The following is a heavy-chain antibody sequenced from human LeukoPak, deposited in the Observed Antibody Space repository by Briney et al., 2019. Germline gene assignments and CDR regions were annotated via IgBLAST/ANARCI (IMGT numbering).Heavy chain of an antibody. J-gene: IGHJ4*02. Sequence: GGSLRLSWAPSGFTFSSYAMSWVGQAPGKGREWVSSIGNSGGRTFYTDSVKGRFTMSRDNSKITLYLQMNSLRAEDTAVYYCATYGDYVGGAFDYWGQGTLVTVSS. CDR1: GFTFSSYA. D-gene: IGHD4-17*01. CDR2: IGNSGGRT. V-gene: IGHV3-23*01. CDR3: ATYGDYVGGAFDY.